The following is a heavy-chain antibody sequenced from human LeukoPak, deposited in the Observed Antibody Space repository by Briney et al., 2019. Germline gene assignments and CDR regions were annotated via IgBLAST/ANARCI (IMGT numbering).Heavy chain of an antibody. J-gene: IGHJ4*02. D-gene: IGHD3-10*01. CDR1: GYTFTSYG. CDR2: ISAYNGNT. CDR3: ARETMVRGVFDY. V-gene: IGHV1-18*01. Sequence: ASVKVSCKASGYTFTSYGISWVRQAPGQGLEWMGWISAYNGNTNYAQKLQGRVAMTTDTSTSTAYMELRSLRSDDTAVYYCARETMVRGVFDYWGQGTPVTVSS.